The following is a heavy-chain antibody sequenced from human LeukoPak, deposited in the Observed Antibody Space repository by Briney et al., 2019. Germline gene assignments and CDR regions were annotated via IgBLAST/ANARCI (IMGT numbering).Heavy chain of an antibody. Sequence: PGGSLRLSCAASGFTFRSYATHWVRQAPGKGLEWVAVISYDGGNKYYADSVKGRFTTSSDNSKSTLYLQMNSLRVEDTAVYHCARDREDYGDYFYGMDVWGQGTTVTVSS. CDR3: ARDREDYGDYFYGMDV. V-gene: IGHV3-30-3*01. CDR1: GFTFRSYA. J-gene: IGHJ6*02. D-gene: IGHD4-17*01. CDR2: ISYDGGNK.